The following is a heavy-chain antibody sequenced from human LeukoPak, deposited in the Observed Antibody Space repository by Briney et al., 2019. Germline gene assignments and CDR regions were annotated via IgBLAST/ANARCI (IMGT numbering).Heavy chain of an antibody. D-gene: IGHD3-10*01. CDR3: AIGFTMASGEGAGDI. J-gene: IGHJ3*02. CDR2: IISSSRYI. V-gene: IGHV3-11*05. CDR1: GFTFRDYY. Sequence: PGGSLRLSCVASGFTFRDYYTSWVRRAQRKGLEMVSYIISSSRYIDYAVSVKGRFTIYRDNAKSSLHLQMKSLRAEDTAVYYCAIGFTMASGEGAGDIWGQGTMVTVSS.